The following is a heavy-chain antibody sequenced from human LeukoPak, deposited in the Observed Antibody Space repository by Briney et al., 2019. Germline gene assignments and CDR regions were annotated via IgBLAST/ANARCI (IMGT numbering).Heavy chain of an antibody. CDR2: THPSGTT. CDR1: GGSISGYY. CDR3: ARGNSNYVYDY. J-gene: IGHJ4*02. Sequence: SETLSLTCTVSGGSISGYYWTWIRQPAGKGLEWIGRTHPSGTTNYNPSLKSRVTMSVDTSENQFSLKLSSVTAADTAMYCCARGNSNYVYDYWGQGTLVTVSS. V-gene: IGHV4-4*07. D-gene: IGHD3-10*02.